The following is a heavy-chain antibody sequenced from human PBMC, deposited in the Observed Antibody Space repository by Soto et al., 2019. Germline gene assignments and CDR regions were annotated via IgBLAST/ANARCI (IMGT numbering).Heavy chain of an antibody. CDR1: GGSISSGGYS. Sequence: QLQLQESGSGLVKPSQTLSLTCAVSGGSISSGGYSWSWIRQPPGKGLEWIGYIYHSGSTYYNPSLKSRVSVSVDRTKTQFSLRLSSGTAAETGVYYRARLPGPGGQGTLVPVSS. J-gene: IGHJ5*02. V-gene: IGHV4-30-2*01. CDR3: ARLPGP. CDR2: IYHSGST.